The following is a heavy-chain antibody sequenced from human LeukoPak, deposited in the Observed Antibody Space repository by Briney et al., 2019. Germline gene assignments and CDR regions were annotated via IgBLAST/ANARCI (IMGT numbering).Heavy chain of an antibody. CDR1: GFTFSTYW. Sequence: GGSLRLSCAASGFTFSTYWMSWLRQAPGKGLEWVANIHQDGNEKYYVDSVEGRFTISRDNAKNSLYLQMNSLRAEDTAVYYCARGDKFSGDYWGQGTLVTVSS. CDR3: ARGDKFSGDY. J-gene: IGHJ4*02. CDR2: IHQDGNEK. D-gene: IGHD2-15*01. V-gene: IGHV3-7*04.